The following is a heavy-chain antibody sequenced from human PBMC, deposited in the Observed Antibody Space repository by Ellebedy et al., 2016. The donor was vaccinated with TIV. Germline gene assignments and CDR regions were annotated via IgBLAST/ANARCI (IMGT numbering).Heavy chain of an antibody. CDR1: GYTFTAYY. V-gene: IGHV1-2*02. CDR3: ARDWAVITMIRGIMAY. CDR2: INPNSGGT. Sequence: AASVKVSCKASGYTFTAYYMYWVRQAPGQGLEWMGWINPNSGGTNYAKKFQGRVTMTRDTSIDTAYMELTSLTSDDTAVYYCARDWAVITMIRGIMAYWGPGTLVAVSS. D-gene: IGHD3-10*01. J-gene: IGHJ4*02.